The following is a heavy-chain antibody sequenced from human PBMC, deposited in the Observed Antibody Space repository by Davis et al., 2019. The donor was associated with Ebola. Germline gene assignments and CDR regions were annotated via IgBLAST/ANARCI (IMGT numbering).Heavy chain of an antibody. Sequence: GGSLRLSCAASGFTFSRYAMHWVRQAPGKGLEWVAVISYDGSNKYYADSVKGRFTISRDNSKNTLYLQMNSLRAEDTAVYYCARATPPNYWGQGTLVTVSS. CDR1: GFTFSRYA. CDR3: ARATPPNY. CDR2: ISYDGSNK. V-gene: IGHV3-30*04. D-gene: IGHD2-15*01. J-gene: IGHJ4*02.